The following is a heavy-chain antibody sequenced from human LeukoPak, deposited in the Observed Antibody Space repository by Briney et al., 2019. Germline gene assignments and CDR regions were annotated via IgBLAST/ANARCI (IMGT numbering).Heavy chain of an antibody. J-gene: IGHJ4*02. CDR1: GGSISSYY. D-gene: IGHD4-17*01. CDR3: AKDSSSVTTLGLGFDY. V-gene: IGHV3-9*01. CDR2: ISWNSGSI. Sequence: LSLTCTVSGGSISSYYWSWIRQPPGKGLEWVSGISWNSGSIGYADSVKGRFTISRDNAKNSLYLQMNSLRAEDTALYYCAKDSSSVTTLGLGFDYWGQGTLVTVSS.